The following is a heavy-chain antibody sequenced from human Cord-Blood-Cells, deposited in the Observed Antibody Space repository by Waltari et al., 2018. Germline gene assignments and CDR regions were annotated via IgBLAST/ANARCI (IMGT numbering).Heavy chain of an antibody. CDR2: INRNSGGT. V-gene: IGHV1-2*02. CDR3: ASVVDYESFDY. D-gene: IGHD2-15*01. CDR1: GYTFTGYY. J-gene: IGHJ4*02. Sequence: QVQLVQSGAEVKKPGASVKVSCKASGYTFTGYYMHWVRQAPGQGLEWRGWINRNSGGTNYAQKFQGGVTMTRDTSISTAYMELSRLISDDTAVYYCASVVDYESFDYWGQGTLVTVSS.